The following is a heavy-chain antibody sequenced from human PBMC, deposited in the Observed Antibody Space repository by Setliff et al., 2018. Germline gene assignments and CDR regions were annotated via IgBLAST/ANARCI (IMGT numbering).Heavy chain of an antibody. J-gene: IGHJ4*02. CDR2: INTNTGNP. CDR3: APSHQYSSSPFDY. V-gene: IGHV7-4-1*02. Sequence: ASVKVSCKASGYTFTVYTMNWVRQAPGQGLEWMGWINTNTGNPTYAQGFTGRFVFSLDTSVSTTYLQISSLKAEDTAVYYCAPSHQYSSSPFDYWGQGTLVTVSS. CDR1: GYTFTVYT. D-gene: IGHD6-6*01.